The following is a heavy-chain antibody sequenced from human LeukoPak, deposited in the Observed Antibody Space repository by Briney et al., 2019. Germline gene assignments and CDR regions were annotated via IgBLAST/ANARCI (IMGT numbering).Heavy chain of an antibody. CDR2: ISGSGGTT. CDR3: AKGSSLYYYGSGSYCPY. V-gene: IGHV3-23*01. D-gene: IGHD3-10*01. Sequence: GGSLRLSCVASGFTFSNYGMNWVRQAPGKGLEWVSGISGSGGTTYYADSVKGRFTISRDNPKNTLYLQMNSLRDEDTAVYYCAKGSSLYYYGSGSYCPYWGQGTLVTVSS. J-gene: IGHJ4*02. CDR1: GFTFSNYG.